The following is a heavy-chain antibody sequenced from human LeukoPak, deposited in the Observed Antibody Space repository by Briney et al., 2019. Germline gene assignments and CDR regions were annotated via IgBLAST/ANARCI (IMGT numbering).Heavy chain of an antibody. CDR3: ARDYDAGNAFDY. CDR1: GGSISSANYY. Sequence: SETLSLTCTVSGGSISSANYYWSWIRQPPGKGLEWIGYISYSGSTYYNPSPKSRVAISADTSKNQFSLKLSSVTAADTAVYYCARDYDAGNAFDYWGQGTLVTVSS. CDR2: ISYSGST. J-gene: IGHJ4*02. V-gene: IGHV4-30-4*01. D-gene: IGHD4-23*01.